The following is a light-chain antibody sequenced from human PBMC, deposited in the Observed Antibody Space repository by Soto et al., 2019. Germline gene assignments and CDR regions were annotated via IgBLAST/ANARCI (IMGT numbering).Light chain of an antibody. CDR3: QQGYSNPQT. CDR1: QTISSW. V-gene: IGKV1-39*01. CDR2: VAS. J-gene: IGKJ1*01. Sequence: DIQMTQSPSSLSASVGDRVNMTCRASQTISSWLAWYQQKSGKAPKLLIYVASSLQSGVPSRFSGSGSGTDFTLTISSLQPEDFATYYCQQGYSNPQTFGQGTKVDIK.